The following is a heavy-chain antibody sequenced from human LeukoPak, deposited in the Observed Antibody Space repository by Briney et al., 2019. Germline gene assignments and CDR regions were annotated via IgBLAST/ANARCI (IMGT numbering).Heavy chain of an antibody. CDR3: ARDRAEHLLLSLGTPDYYMDV. V-gene: IGHV1-2*02. CDR2: INPHSGAT. J-gene: IGHJ6*03. CDR1: GYTFTGYY. D-gene: IGHD3-10*01. Sequence: ASVKVSCKASGYTFTGYYMHWVRQAPGQGLEWMGWINPHSGATHYAEKFQGRVTMTRDTSMNTAYLELSWLRSDDTAMFYCARDRAEHLLLSLGTPDYYMDVWGKGTTVTVSS.